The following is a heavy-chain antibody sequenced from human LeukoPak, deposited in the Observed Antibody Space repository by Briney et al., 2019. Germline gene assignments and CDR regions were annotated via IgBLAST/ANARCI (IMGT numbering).Heavy chain of an antibody. Sequence: PGGSLRLSCAASGFTFSSYAMSWVRQAPGKGLEWVSAISGSGGSTYYADSVKGRFTISRDNAKNSLYLQMNSLRAEDTAVYYCARFGCTNGVCYQGDAFDIWGQGTMVTVSS. D-gene: IGHD2-8*01. J-gene: IGHJ3*02. CDR3: ARFGCTNGVCYQGDAFDI. CDR1: GFTFSSYA. V-gene: IGHV3-23*01. CDR2: ISGSGGST.